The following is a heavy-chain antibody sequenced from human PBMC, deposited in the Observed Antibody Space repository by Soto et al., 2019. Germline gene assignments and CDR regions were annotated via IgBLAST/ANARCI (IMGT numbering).Heavy chain of an antibody. D-gene: IGHD3-3*01. CDR1: GFTFSSYG. V-gene: IGHV3-30*18. CDR2: ISYDGSNK. Sequence: QVQLVESGGGVVQPGRSLRLSCAASGFTFSSYGMHWVRQAPGKGLEWVAFISYDGSNKYYADSVKGRFTISRDNSKNTLYLQMNSLRAEDTGVYYCAKGLVEWLLSSLVYWGQGTLVTVSS. J-gene: IGHJ4*02. CDR3: AKGLVEWLLSSLVY.